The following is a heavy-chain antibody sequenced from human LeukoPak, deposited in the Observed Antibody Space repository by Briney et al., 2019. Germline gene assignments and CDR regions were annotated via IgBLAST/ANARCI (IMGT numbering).Heavy chain of an antibody. Sequence: SGPTLVNPTQTLTLTCTFSGFSLSTSGVGVGWIRQPPGKALEWLAIIYWDDDKRYSPSLKSRLTITKDTSKNQVVLTVTNMNPVDTATYYCAPLGSVARTHFFDPWGQGILVTVSS. J-gene: IGHJ5*02. D-gene: IGHD6-19*01. V-gene: IGHV2-5*02. CDR2: IYWDDDK. CDR3: APLGSVARTHFFDP. CDR1: GFSLSTSGVG.